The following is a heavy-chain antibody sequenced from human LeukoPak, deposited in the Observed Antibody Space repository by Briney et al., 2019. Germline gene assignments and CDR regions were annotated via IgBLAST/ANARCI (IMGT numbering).Heavy chain of an antibody. J-gene: IGHJ4*02. Sequence: SGPTLVNPTQTLTLTRTFSGFSLSTSGMCVSWIRQPPGKALEWLARIDWDDDKYYSTSLKTRLTISKDTSKNQVVLTMTNMDPVDTATYYCARGCYASGNYWFDYWGQGTLVTVSS. CDR1: GFSLSTSGMC. V-gene: IGHV2-70*11. CDR2: IDWDDDK. CDR3: ARGCYASGNYWFDY. D-gene: IGHD3-10*01.